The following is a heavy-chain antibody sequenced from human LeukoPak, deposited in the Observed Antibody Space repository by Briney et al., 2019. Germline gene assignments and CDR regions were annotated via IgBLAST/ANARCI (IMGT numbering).Heavy chain of an antibody. D-gene: IGHD6-13*01. V-gene: IGHV4-59*01. CDR3: ARALQPGVYAFDI. CDR2: IYYSGST. J-gene: IGHJ3*02. CDR1: GVSISSYY. Sequence: SETLSLTCTVSGVSISSYYWTWIRQPPGEGLEWIGYIYYSGSTNYNPSLKSRVTISVDTSKDQFSLKLSSVTAADTAVYYCARALQPGVYAFDIWGQGTMVTVSS.